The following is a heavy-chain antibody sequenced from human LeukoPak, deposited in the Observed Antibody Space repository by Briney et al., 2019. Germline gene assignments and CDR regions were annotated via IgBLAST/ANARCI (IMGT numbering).Heavy chain of an antibody. V-gene: IGHV4-34*01. CDR2: INHSGST. Sequence: SETLYLTCAAYGGSFSGYYWSWIRQPPGKGLEWIGEINHSGSTNYNPSLKSLFAISVDTSKNQFSLKLSSVTAADTAVYYCARVKDLIVVVPAQRPNWFYPWGQGTLVTVSS. CDR1: GGSFSGYY. D-gene: IGHD2-2*01. J-gene: IGHJ5*02. CDR3: ARVKDLIVVVPAQRPNWFYP.